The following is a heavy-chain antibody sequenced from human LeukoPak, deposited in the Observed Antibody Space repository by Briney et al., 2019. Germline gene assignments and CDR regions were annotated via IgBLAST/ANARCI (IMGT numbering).Heavy chain of an antibody. CDR2: INPNSGGT. CDR3: AREDVSDGSGSYYNGY. D-gene: IGHD3-10*01. J-gene: IGHJ4*02. V-gene: IGHV1-2*02. Sequence: ASVKVSCKASGYTLTGYYMHWVRQAPGQGLEWMGWINPNSGGTNYAQKFQGRVTMTRDTSISTAYMELRSLRSDDTAVYYCAREDVSDGSGSYYNGYWGQGTLVTVSS. CDR1: GYTLTGYY.